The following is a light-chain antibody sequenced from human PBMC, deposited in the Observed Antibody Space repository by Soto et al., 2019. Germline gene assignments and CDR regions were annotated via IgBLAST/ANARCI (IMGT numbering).Light chain of an antibody. V-gene: IGKV1-39*01. CDR3: QQSFRTLVT. Sequence: DIQMTQSPSSLSASVGDSVTITCRASQSISTYLNWYQQKPGKAPKLLIYAASSLQSGVPSRFSGSGSGTDFTVTINNLQPDDFATYYCQQSFRTLVTFGQGTRLEIK. CDR2: AAS. J-gene: IGKJ5*01. CDR1: QSISTY.